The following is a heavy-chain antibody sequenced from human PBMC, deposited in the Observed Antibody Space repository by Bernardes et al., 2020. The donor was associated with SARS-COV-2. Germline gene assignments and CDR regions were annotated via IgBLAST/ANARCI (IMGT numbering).Heavy chain of an antibody. D-gene: IGHD2-21*01. J-gene: IGHJ5*02. CDR1: GGPISSSNYF. CDR2: IYYSGST. CDR3: ARRNIVGCLDA. V-gene: IGHV4-39*01. Sequence: SETLSLTCTVSGGPISSSNYFWGWIRQPPGKGLEWIGSIYYSGSTYYNPSLKSRVTISVDTSKNQYSLRLNSVTAADTAVYYCARRNIVGCLDAWGQGALVTVSS.